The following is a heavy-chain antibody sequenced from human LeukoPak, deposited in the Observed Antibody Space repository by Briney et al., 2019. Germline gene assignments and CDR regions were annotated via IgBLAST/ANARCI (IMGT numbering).Heavy chain of an antibody. D-gene: IGHD3-22*01. CDR2: IHPGDSDT. J-gene: IGHJ4*02. CDR1: GYSFTSYW. CDR3: ARRNYYDRSGYFDY. V-gene: IGHV5-51*01. Sequence: GESLKISCQATGYSFTSYWIGWVRRLPGKGLEWMGIIHPGDSDTRYSPSFQGQVTISADKSISTAYLQWSSLKASDTAKYYCARRNYYDRSGYFDYWGQGTLVTVSS.